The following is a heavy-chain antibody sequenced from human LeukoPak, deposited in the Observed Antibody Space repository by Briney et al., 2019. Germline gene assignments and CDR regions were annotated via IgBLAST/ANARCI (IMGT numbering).Heavy chain of an antibody. CDR2: IIPIFGTA. D-gene: IGHD3-10*01. Sequence: SVKVSCKASGGTFNTYAISWVRQAPGQGLEWMGAIIPIFGTAHYGQRFQGRATITADESTTTAYMELRSLRSDDTAVYYCARMARIWFGESWYNWFDPWGQGTLVTVSS. J-gene: IGHJ5*02. CDR1: GGTFNTYA. CDR3: ARMARIWFGESWYNWFDP. V-gene: IGHV1-69*13.